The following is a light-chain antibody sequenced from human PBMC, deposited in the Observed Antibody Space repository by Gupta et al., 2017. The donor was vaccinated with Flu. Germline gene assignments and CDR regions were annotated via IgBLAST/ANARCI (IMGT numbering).Light chain of an antibody. CDR2: QVS. Sequence: VTLGQPASTSCRSSQGFVYSDANTYLHWFQQRPGQSPRRLLYQVSYRDSGVPDRFSGSGSGTDFTLKISRVEAEDVGIYFCMQGAHWPWAFGQGTTVEIK. CDR1: QGFVYSDANTY. J-gene: IGKJ1*01. CDR3: MQGAHWPWA. V-gene: IGKV2-30*01.